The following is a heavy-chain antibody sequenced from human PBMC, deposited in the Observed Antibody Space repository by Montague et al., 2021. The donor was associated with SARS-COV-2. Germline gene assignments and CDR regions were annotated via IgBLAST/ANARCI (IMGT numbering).Heavy chain of an antibody. CDR3: RRHPHYDGLNGPPDF. CDR2: VLYNKGT. V-gene: IGHV4-59*08. CDR1: GVSVTDYY. J-gene: IGHJ4*02. Sequence: SETLSLTCTVSGVSVTDYYWSWIRQPPGKGLEGVGGVLYNKGTNFNPSLKSRVASSVDTSKNQFSLRLTSVTAADTAFYYCRRHPHYDGLNGPPDFWDQGPLATVPS. D-gene: IGHD3-9*01.